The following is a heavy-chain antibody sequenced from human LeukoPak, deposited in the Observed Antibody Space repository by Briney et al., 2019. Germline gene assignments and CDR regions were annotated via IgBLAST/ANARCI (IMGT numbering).Heavy chain of an antibody. CDR1: GGSFSGYY. CDR3: ARLYGDYVVKGLAAY. CDR2: INHSGST. Sequence: SETLSLTCAVYGGSFSGYYWSWIRQPPGKGLEWIGEINHSGSTNYNPSLKSRVTISVDTSKNQFSLKLSSVTAADTAVYYCARLYGDYVVKGLAAYWGQGTLVTVSS. D-gene: IGHD4-17*01. J-gene: IGHJ4*02. V-gene: IGHV4-34*01.